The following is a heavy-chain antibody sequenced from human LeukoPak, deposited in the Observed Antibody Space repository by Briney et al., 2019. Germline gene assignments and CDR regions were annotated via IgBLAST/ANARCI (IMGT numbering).Heavy chain of an antibody. V-gene: IGHV3-21*04. CDR3: VKDLGSAITSALALDV. Sequence: GGSLRLSCTASGFTFRSYSMNWVRQAPGKGLEWVSTISSDSRYIYYADSVKGRFTISRDNRKNLLHLQMNSLRPDDSAVYYCVKDLGSAITSALALDVWGQGTTVTVSS. J-gene: IGHJ6*02. D-gene: IGHD2-15*01. CDR1: GFTFRSYS. CDR2: ISSDSRYI.